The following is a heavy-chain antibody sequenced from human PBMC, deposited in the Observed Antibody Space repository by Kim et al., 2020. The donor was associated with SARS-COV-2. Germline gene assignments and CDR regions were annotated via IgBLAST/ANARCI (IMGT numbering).Heavy chain of an antibody. D-gene: IGHD2-2*01. J-gene: IGHJ3*02. V-gene: IGHV6-1*01. CDR1: CTRAA. CDR3: ARDDIVVALLAFDI. Sequence: CTRAAWNWIRQSPTRGLKWLGRTYYRSRWYTDYAVSVKSRIPINPDTSKNQFSLQLNSVTPEDTAVYYCARDDIVVALLAFDIWGQGTMV. CDR2: TYYRSRWYT.